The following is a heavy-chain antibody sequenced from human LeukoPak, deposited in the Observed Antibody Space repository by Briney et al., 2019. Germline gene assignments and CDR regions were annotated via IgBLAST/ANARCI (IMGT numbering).Heavy chain of an antibody. CDR2: INPNSGDT. CDR3: ARVDSGHDYGPS. Sequence: ASVKVSCKASGYTFTAYYMHWVRQVPGQGLEWMGRINPNSGDTDYAQKFQGRVIMTRDTSISTAYMEVSRLRSDDTAVYYCARVDSGHDYGPSWGQGSTVTVSS. V-gene: IGHV1-2*06. J-gene: IGHJ3*01. D-gene: IGHD5-12*01. CDR1: GYTFTAYY.